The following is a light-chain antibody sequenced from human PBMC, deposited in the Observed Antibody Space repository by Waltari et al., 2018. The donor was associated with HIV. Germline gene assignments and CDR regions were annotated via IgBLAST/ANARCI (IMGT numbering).Light chain of an antibody. J-gene: IGLJ1*01. CDR3: LSYDSSLSGYV. CDR2: GDT. CDR1: RSNIGAGYD. Sequence: QSVLAQPPSVSGAPGQRVTIPCTGSRSNIGAGYDVQWYHQLPATAPKLLIYGDTNRPSGFPDRFSCSKSGTSASLAITGLQAEDEADYYCLSYDSSLSGYVFGTGTKVTVL. V-gene: IGLV1-40*01.